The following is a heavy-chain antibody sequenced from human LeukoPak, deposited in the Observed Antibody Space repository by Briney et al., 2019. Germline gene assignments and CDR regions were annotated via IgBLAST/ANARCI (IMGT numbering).Heavy chain of an antibody. CDR2: IHYSGST. Sequence: PSETLSLTCTVSGGSISGYYWNWVRQPPGKGLEWIGLIHYSGSTTYNPSPKSRLTMSVDTSKNQFSLKLSSVTAADTAVYYCARDYGDYIGALDIWGLGTMVTVSS. V-gene: IGHV4-59*12. CDR3: ARDYGDYIGALDI. D-gene: IGHD4-17*01. J-gene: IGHJ3*02. CDR1: GGSISGYY.